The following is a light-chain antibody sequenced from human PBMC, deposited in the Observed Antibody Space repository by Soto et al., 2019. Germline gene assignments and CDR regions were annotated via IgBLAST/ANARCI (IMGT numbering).Light chain of an antibody. CDR1: QSISSS. CDR3: QQSDHSPMYP. Sequence: DIQMTQSPSSLSASVGDRVTITCRASQSISSSLNWYQQKPGKAPKLLIYAATTLQSGVPSRFRGSGSGTEFTLTISGLQPEDFATYYCQQSDHSPMYPFGQGTDLEIK. J-gene: IGKJ2*01. V-gene: IGKV1-39*01. CDR2: AAT.